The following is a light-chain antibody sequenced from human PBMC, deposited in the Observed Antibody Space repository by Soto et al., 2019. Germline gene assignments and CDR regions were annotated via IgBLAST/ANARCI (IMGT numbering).Light chain of an antibody. CDR1: SSDVGSYNL. Sequence: QSALTQPASVSGSPGQSITISCTGTSSDVGSYNLVSWYQQHPGKAPKLMIYEGSKRPSGVSNRFSGSKSANTASLTISGLQDEDEADYYCCSYAAYNYVFGTGTKLTVL. CDR2: EGS. J-gene: IGLJ1*01. V-gene: IGLV2-23*01. CDR3: CSYAAYNYV.